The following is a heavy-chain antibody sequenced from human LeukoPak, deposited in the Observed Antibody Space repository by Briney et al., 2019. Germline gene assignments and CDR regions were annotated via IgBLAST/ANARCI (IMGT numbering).Heavy chain of an antibody. CDR1: RGSISSSSYY. D-gene: IGHD7-27*01. Sequence: PSETLSLTCTVSRGSISSSSYYWGWIRQPPGKGLEWIGSIYYSGSTYYNPSLKSRVTISVDTSKNQFSLKLSSVTAADTAVYYCARERPTVGNYGMDVWGQGTTVTVSS. J-gene: IGHJ6*02. CDR3: ARERPTVGNYGMDV. CDR2: IYYSGST. V-gene: IGHV4-39*01.